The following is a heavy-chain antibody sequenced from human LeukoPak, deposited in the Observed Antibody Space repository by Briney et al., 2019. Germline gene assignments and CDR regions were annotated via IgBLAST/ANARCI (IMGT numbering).Heavy chain of an antibody. CDR2: ISWNSGSI. CDR1: GFTFDDYA. D-gene: IGHD3-10*01. V-gene: IGHV3-9*01. J-gene: IGHJ3*02. Sequence: PGGSLRLSCAASGFTFDDYAMHWVRQAPGKGLEWVSGISWNSGSIGYADSVKGRFTISRDNAKNSLYLQMNSLRAEDTAMYYCARDDYYGSGSYWGAFDIWGQGTMVTVSS. CDR3: ARDDYYGSGSYWGAFDI.